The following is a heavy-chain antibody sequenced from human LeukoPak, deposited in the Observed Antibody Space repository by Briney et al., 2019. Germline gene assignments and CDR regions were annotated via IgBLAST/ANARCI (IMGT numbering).Heavy chain of an antibody. CDR2: INHSGST. D-gene: IGHD3-22*01. CDR3: ARERQGYYYDSSGYYWNWFDP. CDR1: GGSFSGYY. V-gene: IGHV4-34*01. J-gene: IGHJ5*02. Sequence: SETLSLTCAVYGGSFSGYYWSWIRQPPVKGLEWIGEINHSGSTNYNPSLKSRVTISVDTSKDQFSLKLSSVTAADTAVYYCARERQGYYYDSSGYYWNWFDPWGQGTLVTVSS.